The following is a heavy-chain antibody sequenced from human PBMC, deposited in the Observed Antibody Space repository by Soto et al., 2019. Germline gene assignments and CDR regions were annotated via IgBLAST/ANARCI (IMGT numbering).Heavy chain of an antibody. Sequence: GGSLRLSCAASGFIFSDFGMSWVRQAPGKGLEWVAVTSFDGSHEYYAASAKGRFTISRDNSKNMLPLQMDNVRAEDTAVYYCAKSPSKARDYEVLAGYSGYFASWGLGTLFTVSS. J-gene: IGHJ4*02. D-gene: IGHD3-9*01. CDR2: TSFDGSHE. CDR3: AKSPSKARDYEVLAGYSGYFAS. CDR1: GFIFSDFG. V-gene: IGHV3-30*18.